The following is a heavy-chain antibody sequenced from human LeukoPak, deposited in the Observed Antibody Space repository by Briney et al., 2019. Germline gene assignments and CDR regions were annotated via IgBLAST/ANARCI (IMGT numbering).Heavy chain of an antibody. CDR2: IYYSGST. J-gene: IGHJ3*02. D-gene: IGHD3-16*02. Sequence: PSETLSLTCTVSGGSISSSSYYWGWIRQPPGTGLEWIGSIYYSGSTNYNPSLKSRVTISVDTSKNQFSLKLSSVTAADTAVYYCARAGGRYDYVWGSYRWKNAFDIWGQGTMVTVSS. V-gene: IGHV4-39*07. CDR3: ARAGGRYDYVWGSYRWKNAFDI. CDR1: GGSISSSSYY.